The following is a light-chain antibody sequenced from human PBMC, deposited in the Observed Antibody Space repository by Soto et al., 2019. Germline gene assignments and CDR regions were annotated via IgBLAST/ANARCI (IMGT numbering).Light chain of an antibody. CDR3: QTWGTGTWV. CDR1: CGHSNYA. J-gene: IGLJ3*02. CDR2: VNSDGSH. V-gene: IGLV4-69*01. Sequence: QLVLTQSPSASASLGASVKLTCTLSCGHSNYAIAWHQQQPEKGPRFLMKVNSDGSHSKGDGIPHRFSGSSSGAERYLTISSLQSEDEADYYCQTWGTGTWVFGGGTKLTVL.